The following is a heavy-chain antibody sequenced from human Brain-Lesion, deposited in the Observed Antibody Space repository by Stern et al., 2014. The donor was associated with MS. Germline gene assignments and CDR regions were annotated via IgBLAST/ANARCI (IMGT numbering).Heavy chain of an antibody. CDR1: GGSISSSNW. D-gene: IGHD6-13*01. CDR3: ARFPASRPHVFDS. J-gene: IGHJ4*02. CDR2: SDHSGST. Sequence: VQLVESGPGLVKPSGTLSLTCAVSGGSISSSNWWSWVRQSPGKGLEWIGESDHSGSTIYNPSLKSRVPVSVDKSTNRFSLNLRSVTAADTAVYFCARFPASRPHVFDSWGQGTLVTVSS. V-gene: IGHV4-4*02.